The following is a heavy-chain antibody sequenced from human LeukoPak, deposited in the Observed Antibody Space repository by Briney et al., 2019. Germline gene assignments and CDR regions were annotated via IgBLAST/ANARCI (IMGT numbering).Heavy chain of an antibody. J-gene: IGHJ3*02. CDR2: IQFDGSKT. Sequence: GGSLRLSCAASGFTFSNYGVYWVRQAPGKGLEWVAFIQFDGSKTYYTDSVKGRFTISRDNSKNTLYLQMSSLRAEDTGVYYCAKDQRTSVTTGGVSSFDIWGQGTMVTVSS. CDR1: GFTFSNYG. CDR3: AKDQRTSVTTGGVSSFDI. D-gene: IGHD4-17*01. V-gene: IGHV3-30*02.